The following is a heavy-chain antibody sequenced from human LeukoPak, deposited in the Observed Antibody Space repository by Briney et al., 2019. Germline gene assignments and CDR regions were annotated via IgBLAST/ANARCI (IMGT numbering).Heavy chain of an antibody. V-gene: IGHV1-69*04. CDR1: GGTFSSYA. CDR2: IIPILGIA. CDR3: ARDPHDIVATTAPFDY. D-gene: IGHD5-12*01. Sequence: ASVKVSCKASGGTFSSYAISWVRQAPGQGLKWMGRIIPILGIANYAQKFQGRVTITADKSTSTAYMELSSLRSEDTAVYYCARDPHDIVATTAPFDYWGQGTLVTVSS. J-gene: IGHJ4*02.